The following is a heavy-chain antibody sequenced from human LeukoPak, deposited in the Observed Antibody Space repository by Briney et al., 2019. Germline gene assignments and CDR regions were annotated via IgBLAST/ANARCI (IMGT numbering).Heavy chain of an antibody. CDR1: GGSMSSGTYY. Sequence: SETLSLTCTVSGGSMSSGTYYWGWIRQPPGKGLEWIASIRYLGSTFYNPSLQSRVTISVDTPKNQFSLKLSSVTAADTAVYYCARDQDYYGSGSYGPDHWGQGTQVTVSS. D-gene: IGHD3-10*01. J-gene: IGHJ4*02. V-gene: IGHV4-39*02. CDR3: ARDQDYYGSGSYGPDH. CDR2: IRYLGST.